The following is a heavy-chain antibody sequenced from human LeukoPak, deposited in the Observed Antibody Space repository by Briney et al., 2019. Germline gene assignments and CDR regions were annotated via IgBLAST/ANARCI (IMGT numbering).Heavy chain of an antibody. CDR1: GFTFSGCG. V-gene: IGHV3-30*18. Sequence: GGSLRLSCAASGFTFSGCGMHWVRQAPGKGLEWLAVMSFDGSDKYYADSVKGRFTISRDNSKNTLCLQMNSLRAEDTAVFYCAKDPDTAGLYYYGMDVWGKGTTVTVSS. CDR3: AKDPDTAGLYYYGMDV. J-gene: IGHJ6*04. D-gene: IGHD5-18*01. CDR2: MSFDGSDK.